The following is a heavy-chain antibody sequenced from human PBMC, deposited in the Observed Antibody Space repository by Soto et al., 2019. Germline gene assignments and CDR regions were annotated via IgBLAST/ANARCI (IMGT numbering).Heavy chain of an antibody. CDR2: INPNSGGT. D-gene: IGHD1-26*01. V-gene: IGHV1-2*02. CDR3: AGGVLSGSYYNWFDP. J-gene: IGHJ5*02. CDR1: GYTFTGYY. Sequence: ASVKVSCKASGYTFTGYYMHWVRQAPGQGLKWMGWINPNSGGTDYAQKFQGRVTMTRDTSISTAYMELSRLRSDDTAVYYCAGGVLSGSYYNWFDPWGQGTPVTVSS.